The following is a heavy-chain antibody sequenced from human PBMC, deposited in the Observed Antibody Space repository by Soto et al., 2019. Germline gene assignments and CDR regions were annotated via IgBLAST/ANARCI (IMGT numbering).Heavy chain of an antibody. CDR3: AKRRGAGGHFDF. Sequence: CGSLGLGSASCRFSFMSYAVGWVRQGPGKGLEWVAVVSIGGSTHYADSVRGRFTISRDNSKNTLSLQMNSLTAEDTAVYFCAKRRGAGGHFDFWGQGVLVT. CDR1: RFSFMSYA. D-gene: IGHD2-15*01. J-gene: IGHJ4*02. V-gene: IGHV3-23*01. CDR2: VSIGGST.